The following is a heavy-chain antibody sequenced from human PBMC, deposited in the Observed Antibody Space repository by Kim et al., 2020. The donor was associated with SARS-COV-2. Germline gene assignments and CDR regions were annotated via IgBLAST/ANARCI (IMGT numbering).Heavy chain of an antibody. CDR3: AKDMGPEGGSSWYDSYYYYGMDV. CDR2: ISWNSGSI. V-gene: IGHV3-9*01. Sequence: GGSLRLSCAASGFTFDDYAMHWVRQAPGKGLEWVSGISWNSGSIGYADSVKGRFTISRDNAKNSLYLQMNSLRAEDTALYYCAKDMGPEGGSSWYDSYYYYGMDVWGQGTTVTVSS. CDR1: GFTFDDYA. D-gene: IGHD6-13*01. J-gene: IGHJ6*02.